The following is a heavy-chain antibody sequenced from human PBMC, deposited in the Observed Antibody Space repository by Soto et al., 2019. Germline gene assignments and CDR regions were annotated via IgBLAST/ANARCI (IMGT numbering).Heavy chain of an antibody. CDR2: ILYDGSNK. J-gene: IGHJ6*02. CDR1: GFTFSSYG. V-gene: IGHV3-30*18. Sequence: QVQLVESGGGVVQPGRSLRLSCAPSGFTFSSYGMHWVRQAPGKGLEWVAIILYDGSNKYYADSVKGRFTISSDNSKNTLYLQMNSLRAEDTAVYYCAKSVVTAPLYYYGMDVWGQGTTVTVSS. D-gene: IGHD2-21*02. CDR3: AKSVVTAPLYYYGMDV.